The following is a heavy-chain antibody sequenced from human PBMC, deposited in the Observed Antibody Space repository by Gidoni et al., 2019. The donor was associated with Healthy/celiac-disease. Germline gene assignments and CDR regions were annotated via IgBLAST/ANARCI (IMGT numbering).Heavy chain of an antibody. Sequence: QVQLVESGGGVVQPGRSLRLSCSASGFTFSSYCMPWVRQAPGKGLEWVAVISYDGSNKYYADSVKGRFTISRDNSKNTLYLQMNSLRAEDTAVYYCAKDRLTRPNSSGWEYYFDYWGQGTLVTVSS. CDR2: ISYDGSNK. CDR3: AKDRLTRPNSSGWEYYFDY. CDR1: GFTFSSYC. J-gene: IGHJ4*02. D-gene: IGHD6-19*01. V-gene: IGHV3-30*18.